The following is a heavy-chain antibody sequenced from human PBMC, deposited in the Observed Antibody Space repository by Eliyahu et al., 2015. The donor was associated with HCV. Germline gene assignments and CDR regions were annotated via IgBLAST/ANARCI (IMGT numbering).Heavy chain of an antibody. J-gene: IGHJ4*02. CDR2: IDWDDDK. D-gene: IGHD3-10*01. Sequence: QVTLRESGPAVVKPTQTLTLTCSFSGFSLNTAGXCXSWIRQTPGKTLEWLARIDWDDDKYYTPXLKTRLTVSKDTSKSQVVLTMTNVAPEDTATYYCARIWGGSEVHHYFDYWGQGAPVIVS. V-gene: IGHV2-70*15. CDR3: ARIWGGSEVHHYFDY. CDR1: GFSLNTAGXC.